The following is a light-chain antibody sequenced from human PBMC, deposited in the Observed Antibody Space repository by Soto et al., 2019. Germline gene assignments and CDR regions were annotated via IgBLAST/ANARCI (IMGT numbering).Light chain of an antibody. CDR2: TAS. Sequence: DIQLTQSPSTLSASLGARVTTPCRSSRMLNEWLAWYQKKPGQATKLLIYTASNLESGVPSRFSGSGSGTDFTLTINSLQPDDLATYYCQETHYYVFGQGTQLEIK. CDR3: QETHYYV. J-gene: IGKJ2*01. V-gene: IGKV1-5*01. CDR1: RMLNEW.